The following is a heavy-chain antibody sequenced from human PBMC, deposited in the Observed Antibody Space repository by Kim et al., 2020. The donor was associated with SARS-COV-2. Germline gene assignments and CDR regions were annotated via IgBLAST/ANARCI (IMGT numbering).Heavy chain of an antibody. Sequence: GGSLRLSCAASGFTFSSYGMHWVRQAPGKGLEWVAVIWYDGSNKYYADSVKGRFTISRDNSKNTLYLQMNSLRAEDTAVYYCAREGIVGATTGMDVWGQGTTVTVSS. CDR3: AREGIVGATTGMDV. CDR2: IWYDGSNK. CDR1: GFTFSSYG. V-gene: IGHV3-33*01. J-gene: IGHJ6*02. D-gene: IGHD1-26*01.